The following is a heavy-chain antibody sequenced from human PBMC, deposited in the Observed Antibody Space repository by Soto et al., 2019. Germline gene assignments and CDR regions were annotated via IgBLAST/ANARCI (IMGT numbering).Heavy chain of an antibody. V-gene: IGHV4-39*01. D-gene: IGHD3-9*01. J-gene: IGHJ5*02. Sequence: QLQLQESGPGLVKPSETLSLTCTVSGGSISSSSYYWGWIRQPPGKGLEWIGSIYYSGSTYYNPSLKIRVTISVDTSKNQFSLKLSSVTAADTAVYYCARHRRYFPYNWFDPWGQGTLVTVSS. CDR2: IYYSGST. CDR3: ARHRRYFPYNWFDP. CDR1: GGSISSSSYY.